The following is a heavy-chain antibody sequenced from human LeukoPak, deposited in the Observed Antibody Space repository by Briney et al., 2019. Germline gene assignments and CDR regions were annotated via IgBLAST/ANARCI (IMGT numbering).Heavy chain of an antibody. CDR3: AKDLSPYYYDSSGYYIPHDAFDI. J-gene: IGHJ3*02. V-gene: IGHV3-33*05. CDR2: ISKDESNK. Sequence: GGSLRLSCAASGFSFSTFGMHWVRQTPGKGLEWVSHISKDESNKYYADSVKGRFTVSRDTSKNTLYLQMNSLRAEDTAVYYCAKDLSPYYYDSSGYYIPHDAFDIWGRGTMVTVSS. D-gene: IGHD3-22*01. CDR1: GFSFSTFG.